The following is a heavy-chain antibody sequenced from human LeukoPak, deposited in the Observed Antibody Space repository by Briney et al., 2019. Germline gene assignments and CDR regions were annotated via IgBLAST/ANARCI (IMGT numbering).Heavy chain of an antibody. J-gene: IGHJ4*02. CDR3: ARVSPVTVAGFDY. CDR2: IYVGGSS. Sequence: SETLSLTCTVSGDSLSGFSWNWIRQSAGKGLEWIGRIYVGGSSNYNPSLRGRVTMSVDMSTNQFSLKLRTLTAADTATYYCARVSPVTVAGFDYWGQGVRVTVSS. D-gene: IGHD6-19*01. V-gene: IGHV4-4*07. CDR1: GDSLSGFS.